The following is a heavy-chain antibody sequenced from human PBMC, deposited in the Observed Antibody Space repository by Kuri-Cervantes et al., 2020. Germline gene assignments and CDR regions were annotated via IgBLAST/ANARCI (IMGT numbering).Heavy chain of an antibody. CDR1: GGSIGSGGYS. D-gene: IGHD3-3*01. CDR3: ARGVTDFWSGYYRGGFDY. J-gene: IGHJ4*02. Sequence: SETLSLTCAVSGGSIGSGGYSWSWIRQPPGKGLEWIGYIYHSGSTYYNPSLKSRVTISVDRSKNQFSLKLSSVTAADTAVYYCARGVTDFWSGYYRGGFDYWGQGTLVTVSS. CDR2: IYHSGST. V-gene: IGHV4-30-2*01.